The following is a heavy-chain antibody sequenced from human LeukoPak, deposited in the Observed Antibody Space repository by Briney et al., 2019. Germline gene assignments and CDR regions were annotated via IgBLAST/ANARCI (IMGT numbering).Heavy chain of an antibody. CDR1: GFTFRNYA. Sequence: PAGPSLRLSCAASGFTFRNYAMSSVRHAPAKGHEWGLGISSRGGGPYYADPVKGQFPFSRDNPKNTLYLQMNSLRVEDTAVYYCAKESGDSTGYYYNYYYYYMDVWGKGTTVTVSS. CDR3: AKESGDSTGYYYNYYYYYMDV. CDR2: ISSRGGGP. J-gene: IGHJ6*03. V-gene: IGHV3-23*01. D-gene: IGHD3-22*01.